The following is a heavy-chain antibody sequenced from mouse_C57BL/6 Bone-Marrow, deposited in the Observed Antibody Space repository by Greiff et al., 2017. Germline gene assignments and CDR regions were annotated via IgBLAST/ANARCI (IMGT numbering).Heavy chain of an antibody. V-gene: IGHV1-69*01. J-gene: IGHJ2*01. CDR2: IDPSDSYT. CDR1: GYTFTSYW. D-gene: IGHD2-1*01. CDR3: ARGVYGNYAVYFDY. Sequence: QVQLKQPGAELVMPGASVKLSCKASGYTFTSYWMHWVKQRPGQGLEWIGEIDPSDSYTNYNQKFKGKSTLTVDKSSSTAYMQLSSLTSEDSAVYYCARGVYGNYAVYFDYWGQGTTLTVSS.